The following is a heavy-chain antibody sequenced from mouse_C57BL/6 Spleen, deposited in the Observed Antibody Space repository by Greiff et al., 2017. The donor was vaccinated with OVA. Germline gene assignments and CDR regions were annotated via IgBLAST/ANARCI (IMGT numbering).Heavy chain of an antibody. CDR2: INPNNGGT. V-gene: IGHV1-18*01. J-gene: IGHJ1*03. CDR3: ARPDSKGYFDV. CDR1: GYTFTDYN. Sequence: VQLQQSGPELVKPGASVKIPCKASGYTFTDYNMDWVKQSHGKSLEWIGDINPNNGGTIYNQKFKGKATLTVAKSSSTAYMELRSLTSEDTAVYYCARPDSKGYFDVWGTGTTVTVSS.